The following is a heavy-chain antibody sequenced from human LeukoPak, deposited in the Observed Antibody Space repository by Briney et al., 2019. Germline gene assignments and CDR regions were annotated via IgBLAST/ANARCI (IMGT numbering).Heavy chain of an antibody. CDR2: IYYSGST. CDR3: ARRDSSSWWSYFDY. CDR1: GGSISSYY. D-gene: IGHD6-13*01. V-gene: IGHV4-59*01. Sequence: SETLSFTCSGSGGSISSYYWLWIRQPPGKGLEWCGYIYYSGSTNYNPSRKSRVTISVDTSTTQFSLKLSSVTAADTAVYYCARRDSSSWWSYFDYWGQGTLVTVSS. J-gene: IGHJ4*02.